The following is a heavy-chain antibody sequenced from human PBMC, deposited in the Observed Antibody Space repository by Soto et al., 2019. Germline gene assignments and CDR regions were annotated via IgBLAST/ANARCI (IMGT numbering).Heavy chain of an antibody. Sequence: GGSLRLSCAASGFTFSSYAMHWVRQAPGKGLEWVAVISYDGSNKYYADSVKGRFAISRDNSKNTLYLQMSSLRAEDTAVYYCARDPSSDIVVVPAAMVDYWGQGTLVTVSS. V-gene: IGHV3-30*09. CDR3: ARDPSSDIVVVPAAMVDY. CDR2: ISYDGSNK. CDR1: GFTFSSYA. D-gene: IGHD2-2*01. J-gene: IGHJ4*02.